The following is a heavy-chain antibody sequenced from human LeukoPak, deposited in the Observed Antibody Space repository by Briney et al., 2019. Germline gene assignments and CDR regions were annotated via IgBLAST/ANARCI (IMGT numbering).Heavy chain of an antibody. J-gene: IGHJ4*02. V-gene: IGHV3-21*01. D-gene: IGHD2-2*01. Sequence: GGSLRLSCAASGFTFSIYRMNWVRQAPGKGLEWVSSISSSSSYIYYADSVKGRFTISRDNAKNSLYLQMNSLRAEDTAVYYCARDGGVPAANGFDYWGQGTLVTVSS. CDR1: GFTFSIYR. CDR3: ARDGGVPAANGFDY. CDR2: ISSSSSYI.